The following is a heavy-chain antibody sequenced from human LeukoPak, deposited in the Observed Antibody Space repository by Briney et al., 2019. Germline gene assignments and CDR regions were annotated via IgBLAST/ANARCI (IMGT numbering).Heavy chain of an antibody. J-gene: IGHJ6*02. CDR3: ARPRDYYYGMDV. Sequence: SVKVSCKASGGTFSSYAISWVRQAPGQGLEWMGGIIPIFGTANYAQKFQGRVTITADESTSTAYMELSSLRSEDTAVYYCARPRDYYYGMDVWGQGTTVTVSS. CDR2: IIPIFGTA. CDR1: GGTFSSYA. V-gene: IGHV1-69*13.